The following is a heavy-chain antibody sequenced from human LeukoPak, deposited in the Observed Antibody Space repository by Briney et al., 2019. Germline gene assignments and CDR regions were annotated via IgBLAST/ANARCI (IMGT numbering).Heavy chain of an antibody. CDR1: GFTFSSYA. Sequence: GGSLRLSCAASGFTFSSYAMSWVRQAPGKGLEWVSAISGSGGSTYYADSVKGRFTISRDNSKNTLYLQMNSLRAEDTAVYYCAKDSRSSGWYNWFDPWGQGTLVTVSS. CDR3: AKDSRSSGWYNWFDP. CDR2: ISGSGGST. J-gene: IGHJ5*02. V-gene: IGHV3-23*01. D-gene: IGHD6-19*01.